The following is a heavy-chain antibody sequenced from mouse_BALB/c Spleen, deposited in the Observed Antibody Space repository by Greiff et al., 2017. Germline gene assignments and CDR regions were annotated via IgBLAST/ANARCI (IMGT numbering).Heavy chain of an antibody. CDR1: GFTFSNYW. CDR2: IRLKSNNYAT. J-gene: IGHJ4*01. V-gene: IGHV6-6*02. Sequence: EVKLMESGGGLVQPGGSMKLSCVASGFTFSNYWMNWVRQSPEKGLEWVAEIRLKSNNYATHYAESVKGRFTISRDDSKSSVYLQMNNLRAEDTGIYYCTSATAGYAMDYWGQGTSVTVSS. CDR3: TSATAGYAMDY. D-gene: IGHD1-2*01.